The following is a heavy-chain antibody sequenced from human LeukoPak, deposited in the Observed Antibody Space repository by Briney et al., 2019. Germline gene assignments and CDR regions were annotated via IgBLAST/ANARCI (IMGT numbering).Heavy chain of an antibody. D-gene: IGHD4-17*01. Sequence: SETLTLTCTVSGFTISSYDWSWIRQPPGKGLEWVGYICYSGSTNYNPSLKSRVTISVVTSKNQFSLELSSVTAADTAVYYCASSSGDFKYCYYGMDVWGQGTTVTVSS. J-gene: IGHJ6*02. CDR3: ASSSGDFKYCYYGMDV. CDR1: GFTISSYD. V-gene: IGHV4-59*01. CDR2: ICYSGST.